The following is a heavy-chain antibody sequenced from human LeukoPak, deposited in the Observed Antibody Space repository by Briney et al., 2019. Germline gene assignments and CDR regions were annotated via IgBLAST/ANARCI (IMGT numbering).Heavy chain of an antibody. CDR2: ISYDGSNK. CDR1: GFTFSSYG. CDR3: ATVAGRFDY. V-gene: IGHV3-30*03. J-gene: IGHJ4*02. D-gene: IGHD6-19*01. Sequence: GGSLRLSCAAFGFTFSSYGMHWVRQAPGKGLEWVAVISYDGSNKYYADSVKGRFTISRDNSKNTLYLQMNSLRAEDTAVYYCATVAGRFDYWGQGTLVTVSS.